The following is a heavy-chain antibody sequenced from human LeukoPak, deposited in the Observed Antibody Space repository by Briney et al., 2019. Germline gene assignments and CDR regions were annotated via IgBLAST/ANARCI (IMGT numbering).Heavy chain of an antibody. CDR2: INSGSTT. Sequence: GGSLRLSCAASGFTFSSYWMHWVRQAPGKGLVWVSRINSGSTTGYADSVKGRFTISRDNAKSTLYLQMNSLRAEDTAVYYCARGVYGMDVWGQGTTVTVSS. V-gene: IGHV3-74*01. J-gene: IGHJ6*02. CDR1: GFTFSSYW. CDR3: ARGVYGMDV.